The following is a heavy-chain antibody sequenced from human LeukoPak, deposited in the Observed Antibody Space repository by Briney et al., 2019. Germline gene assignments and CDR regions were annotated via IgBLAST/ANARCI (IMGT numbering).Heavy chain of an antibody. V-gene: IGHV3-30-3*01. D-gene: IGHD6-13*01. Sequence: GGSLRLSCAASGFTFSSYAMHWVRQAPGKGLEWVAVISYDGSNKYYADSVKGRFTISRDNSKDTLYLQMNSLRAEDTAVYYCARVPQHPSSWYIGTSFDPWGQGTLVTVSS. J-gene: IGHJ5*02. CDR1: GFTFSSYA. CDR3: ARVPQHPSSWYIGTSFDP. CDR2: ISYDGSNK.